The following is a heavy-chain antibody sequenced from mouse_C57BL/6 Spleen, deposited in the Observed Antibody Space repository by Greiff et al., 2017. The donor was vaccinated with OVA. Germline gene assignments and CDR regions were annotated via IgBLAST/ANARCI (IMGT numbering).Heavy chain of an antibody. V-gene: IGHV2-6-1*01. Sequence: QVQLQQSGPGLVAPSPSLSITCTVSGFSLTSYGVHWVRQPPGKGLEWLVVIWSDGSTTYNSALKSRLSISKDNSKSQVFLKMNSLQTDDTAMYDCARHGTTVVATGYFDVWGTGTTVTVSS. J-gene: IGHJ1*03. D-gene: IGHD1-1*01. CDR2: IWSDGST. CDR1: GFSLTSYG. CDR3: ARHGTTVVATGYFDV.